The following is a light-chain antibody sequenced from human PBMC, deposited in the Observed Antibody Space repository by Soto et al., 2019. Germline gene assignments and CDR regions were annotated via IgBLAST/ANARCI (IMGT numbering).Light chain of an antibody. CDR3: QQRSNWPPYT. CDR1: QSVSSY. Sequence: EIVLTQSPATLSLSPGERATLSYRASQSVSSYLAWYQQKPGQAPRLLIYDASNRATGIPARFSGSGSGTDFTLTISSLEPEDFAVYCCQQRSNWPPYTFGQGTKLEIK. J-gene: IGKJ2*01. V-gene: IGKV3-11*01. CDR2: DAS.